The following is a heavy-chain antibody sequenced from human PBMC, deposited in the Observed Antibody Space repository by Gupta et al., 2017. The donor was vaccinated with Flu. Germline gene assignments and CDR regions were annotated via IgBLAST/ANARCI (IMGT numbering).Heavy chain of an antibody. CDR3: ARFVNEVQAFDI. CDR2: INTDSGVT. J-gene: IGHJ3*02. Sequence: VRQDPGQGLEWMRGINTDSGVTKYEQSFQGRVTLTRDTSISTVYMELSRPKADDTDVYYCARFVNEVQAFDIWGRGTMVTVSS. D-gene: IGHD1-1*01. V-gene: IGHV1-2*02.